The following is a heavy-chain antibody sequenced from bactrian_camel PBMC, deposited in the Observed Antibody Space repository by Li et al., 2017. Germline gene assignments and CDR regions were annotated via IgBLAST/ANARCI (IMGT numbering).Heavy chain of an antibody. Sequence: VQLVESGGGSVQPGGSLRLSCVVSEAIFSRNNMGWLRQAPGKEREGVAVIDTRSGGTLYADSVKGRFTIFKDNANPTVFLQMSSLKPEDSAMYYCAATWVNQANCVRLYDSGMRYWGEGTQVTVS. V-gene: IGHV3S40*01. D-gene: IGHD3*01. CDR1: EAIFSRNN. CDR2: IDTRSGGT. J-gene: IGHJ7*01.